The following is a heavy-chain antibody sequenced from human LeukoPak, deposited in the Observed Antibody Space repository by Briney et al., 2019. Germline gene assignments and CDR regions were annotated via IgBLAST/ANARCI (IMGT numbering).Heavy chain of an antibody. V-gene: IGHV3-23*01. CDR3: AKASRWYYFDC. Sequence: GGSLRLSCATSELTFSNYAMTWVRQAPGKGLEWVSAISGSTVSIYYADSVKGRFIISRDNSKNTLYLQMNSLRAEDTAVYYCAKASRWYYFDCWGQGTLVTVSS. CDR1: ELTFSNYA. CDR2: ISGSTVSI. D-gene: IGHD6-13*01. J-gene: IGHJ4*02.